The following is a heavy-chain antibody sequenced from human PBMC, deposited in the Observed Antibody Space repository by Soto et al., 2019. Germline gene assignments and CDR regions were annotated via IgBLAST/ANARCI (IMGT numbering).Heavy chain of an antibody. CDR1: GYTFTSYY. J-gene: IGHJ4*02. CDR3: ARDTGITMVRGVTGPLDY. D-gene: IGHD3-10*01. CDR2: INPSGGST. V-gene: IGHV1-46*01. Sequence: ASVKVSCKASGYTFTSYYMHCVRQAPGQELEWMGIINPSGGSTSYAQKVQGRVTMTRDTSTSTVYMELSSLRSEATAVYNRARDTGITMVRGVTGPLDYWGQGTLVTVSS.